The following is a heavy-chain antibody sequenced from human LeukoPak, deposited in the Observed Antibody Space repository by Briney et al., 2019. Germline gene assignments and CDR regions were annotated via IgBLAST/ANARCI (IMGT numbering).Heavy chain of an antibody. V-gene: IGHV1-3*01. Sequence: ASVNVSCKASGYTFTSYAMHWVRQAPGQRLEWMGWINAGNGNTKYSQKFQGRVTITRDTSASTAYMELSSLRSEDTAVYYCARPGLRGYSYGSFDYWGQGTLVTVSS. J-gene: IGHJ4*02. D-gene: IGHD5-18*01. CDR1: GYTFTSYA. CDR2: INAGNGNT. CDR3: ARPGLRGYSYGSFDY.